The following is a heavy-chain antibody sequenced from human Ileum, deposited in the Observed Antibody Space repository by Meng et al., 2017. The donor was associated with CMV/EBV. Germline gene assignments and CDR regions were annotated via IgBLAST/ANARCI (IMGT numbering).Heavy chain of an antibody. CDR1: GGTFSSFA. CDR2: IVPIVSIS. CDR3: ARDVHDYSNQGSSYYGLDV. V-gene: IGHV1-69*10. Sequence: SSVKVSCKTSGGTFSSFAISWVRQAPGKGLEWMGVIVPIVSISNYAQECQGRVTITADQSTSTAYVELSGLRSEDTAIYYCARDVHDYSNQGSSYYGLDVWGQGTTVTVSS. J-gene: IGHJ6*02. D-gene: IGHD4-11*01.